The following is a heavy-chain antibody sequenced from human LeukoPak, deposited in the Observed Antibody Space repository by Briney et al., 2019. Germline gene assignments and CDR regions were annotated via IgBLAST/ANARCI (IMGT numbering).Heavy chain of an antibody. J-gene: IGHJ4*02. D-gene: IGHD5-18*01. CDR1: GFTFSSYG. CDR3: AKFPSGGYGYGSDY. Sequence: GGSLRLSCAASGFTFSSYGMSWVRQPPGKGLEWVSAISGSGGSPYYADSVKGRFTISRDNSKNTLYLQMNSLRAEDTAVYYCAKFPSGGYGYGSDYWGQGTLVTVSS. CDR2: ISGSGGSP. V-gene: IGHV3-23*01.